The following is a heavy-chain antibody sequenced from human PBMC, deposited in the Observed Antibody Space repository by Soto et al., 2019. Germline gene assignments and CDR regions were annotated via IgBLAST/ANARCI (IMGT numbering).Heavy chain of an antibody. CDR1: GYTFTSYY. CDR2: INPNSGGT. CDR3: ARPRIAAAGTEGAFDI. V-gene: IGHV1-2*04. D-gene: IGHD6-13*01. J-gene: IGHJ3*02. Sequence: ASVNVSCNASGYTFTSYYMHCVPQAPGQGLEWMGWINPNSGGTNYAQKFQGWVTMTRDTSISTAYMELSRLRSDDTAVYYCARPRIAAAGTEGAFDIWGQGTMVTVSS.